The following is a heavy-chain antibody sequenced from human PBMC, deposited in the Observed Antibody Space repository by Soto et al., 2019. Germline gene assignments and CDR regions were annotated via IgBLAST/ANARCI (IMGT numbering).Heavy chain of an antibody. Sequence: SETLSLTCTVSGGSTSSSSHYWSWIRQPPGKGLEWIGYIYYSGSTNYNPSLKSRVTISVDTSKNQFSLKLSSVTAADTAVYYCARRYGPGFDYWGQGTLVTVS. CDR3: ARRYGPGFDY. V-gene: IGHV4-61*01. CDR1: GGSTSSSSHY. J-gene: IGHJ4*02. D-gene: IGHD4-17*01. CDR2: IYYSGST.